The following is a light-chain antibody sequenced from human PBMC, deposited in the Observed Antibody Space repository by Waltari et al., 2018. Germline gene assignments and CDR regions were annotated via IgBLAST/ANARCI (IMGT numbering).Light chain of an antibody. V-gene: IGKV3-20*01. J-gene: IGKJ5*01. CDR2: GAS. CDR3: QQYGSSIT. CDR1: QSVSSSY. Sequence: ELVLTQSAGTLPLSTGARATLYCRASQSVSSSYLAWYQQKPGQAPRLLIYGASSRATGIPDRFSGSGSGTDFTLTISRLEPEDVAVYYCQQYGSSITFGQGTRLEIK.